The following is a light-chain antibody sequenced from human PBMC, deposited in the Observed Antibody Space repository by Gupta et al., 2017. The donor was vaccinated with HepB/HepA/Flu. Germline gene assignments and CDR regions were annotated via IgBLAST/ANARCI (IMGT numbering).Light chain of an antibody. J-gene: IGKJ4*01. CDR1: HSISKW. Sequence: DIQMTHSPSTLSAFLGDRVTITCRSSHSISKWLAWYQQKPGKAPKILINQASILASGVPLRFSGSGSGTEFTLTISSLQPDDFATYYCQQYQTSPLGFGGGTKVEI. V-gene: IGKV1-5*03. CDR2: QAS. CDR3: QQYQTSPLG.